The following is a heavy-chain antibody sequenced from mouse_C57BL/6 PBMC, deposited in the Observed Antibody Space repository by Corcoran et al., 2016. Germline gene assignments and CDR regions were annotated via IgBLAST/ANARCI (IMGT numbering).Heavy chain of an antibody. J-gene: IGHJ1*03. Sequence: EVQLQQSGPELVKPGASVKISCKASGYTFTDYYMNWVKQSHGKSLEWIGDINPNNGGTSYNQKFKGKATLTVDKSSSTAYMELRSLTSEDSAVYYCARGRDYDGYFDVWGTGTTVTVSS. V-gene: IGHV1-26*01. CDR1: GYTFTDYY. CDR3: ARGRDYDGYFDV. CDR2: INPNNGGT. D-gene: IGHD2-4*01.